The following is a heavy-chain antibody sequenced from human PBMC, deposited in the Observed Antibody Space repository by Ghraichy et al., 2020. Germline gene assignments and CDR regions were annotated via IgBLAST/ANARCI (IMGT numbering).Heavy chain of an antibody. CDR2: INHSGST. V-gene: IGHV4-34*01. J-gene: IGHJ4*02. Sequence: SETLSLTCAVYGGSFSGYYWSWIRQPPGKGLEWIGEINHSGSTNYNPSLKSRVTISVDTSKNQFSLKLSSVTAADAAVYYCARSLPYLRYYHSGSYPPYFDCRGQGTLVTVSS. CDR3: ARSLPYLRYYHSGSYPPYFDC. D-gene: IGHD3-10*01. CDR1: GGSFSGYY.